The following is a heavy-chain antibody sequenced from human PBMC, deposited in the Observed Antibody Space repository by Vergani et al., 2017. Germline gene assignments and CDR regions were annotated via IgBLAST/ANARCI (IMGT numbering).Heavy chain of an antibody. CDR1: GDSISSYF. J-gene: IGHJ4*02. D-gene: IGHD3-3*01. CDR3: ARISGTIFGVVGFDY. V-gene: IGHV4-4*07. Sequence: QVQLQESGPGLVKPSETLSLTCTVSGDSISSYFWSWIRQPAGKGLEWIGRFYPSGSTNYSPSLKSRVTMSVDTSKNQFSLRLSSVTAEDTAVYYCARISGTIFGVVGFDYWGQGTLVTVSS. CDR2: FYPSGST.